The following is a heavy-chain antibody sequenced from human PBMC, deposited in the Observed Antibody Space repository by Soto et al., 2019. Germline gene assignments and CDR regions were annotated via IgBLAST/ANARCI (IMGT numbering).Heavy chain of an antibody. CDR1: GFTFSSYA. CDR2: ISYDGRNN. Sequence: PGGSLRLSCAASGFTFSSYAMHWARQAPGKGLEWVAVISYDGRNNHYADFMKGRFTISRDNSESTLSLQMNSLRVDDTAIYYCARVKLGSSGWYDAFDLWGQGTMVTVSS. D-gene: IGHD6-19*01. CDR3: ARVKLGSSGWYDAFDL. J-gene: IGHJ3*01. V-gene: IGHV3-30*04.